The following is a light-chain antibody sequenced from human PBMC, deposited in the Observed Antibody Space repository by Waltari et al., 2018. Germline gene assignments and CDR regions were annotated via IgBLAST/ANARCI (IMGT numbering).Light chain of an antibody. V-gene: IGLV1-40*01. CDR1: GCNTRAGHD. J-gene: IGLJ3*02. Sequence: QSVLTQPPSVSGAPGQRATISCTGSGCNTRAGHDVPWYQQPPRAAPKLLSYGRTSRPVGVPDRFCGSTSGTSASLAITGLQAEDEADYYCQSYDNSLMSVVFGGGTKLTVL. CDR2: GRT. CDR3: QSYDNSLMSVV.